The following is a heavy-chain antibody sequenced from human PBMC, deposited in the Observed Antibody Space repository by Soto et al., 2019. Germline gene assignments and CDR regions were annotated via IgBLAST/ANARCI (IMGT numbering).Heavy chain of an antibody. Sequence: PSETLSLTCAVYGGSFGGYYRTWIRQPPGTGLEWIGEINHSGSTNYNPSLKSRVTISVDTSKNQFSLKLTSVTAADTAVYYCARDKITGLFDYWGQGTLVTSPQ. D-gene: IGHD2-8*02. V-gene: IGHV4-34*01. CDR2: INHSGST. CDR3: ARDKITGLFDY. J-gene: IGHJ4*02. CDR1: GGSFGGYY.